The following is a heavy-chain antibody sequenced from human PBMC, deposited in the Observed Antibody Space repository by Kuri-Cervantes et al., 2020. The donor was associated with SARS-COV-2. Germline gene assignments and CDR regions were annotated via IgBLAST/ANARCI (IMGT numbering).Heavy chain of an antibody. CDR1: GGSISSYY. D-gene: IGHD6-13*01. CDR2: IYTSGST. V-gene: IGHV4-4*07. Sequence: SETLSLTCTVSGGSISSYYWSWIRQPAGKGLEWIGRIYTSGSTNYNPSLKSRVTMSVDTSKNQFSLKLSSVTAADTAVYYCARDRVAAAGNWFDPWGQGTLVTASS. J-gene: IGHJ5*02. CDR3: ARDRVAAAGNWFDP.